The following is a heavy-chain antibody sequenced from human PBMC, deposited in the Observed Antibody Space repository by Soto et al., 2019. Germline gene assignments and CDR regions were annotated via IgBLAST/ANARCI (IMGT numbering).Heavy chain of an antibody. V-gene: IGHV3-48*01. J-gene: IGHJ4*02. CDR1: GFTFSSYS. D-gene: IGHD4-4*01. CDR3: ARLQAVASLDY. CDR2: ISSSSSTI. Sequence: GESLKISCAASGFTFSSYSMNWVRQAPGKGLEWVSYISSSSSTIYYADSVKGRFTISRDNAKNSLYLQMNSLRAEDTAVYYCARLQAVASLDYWGQGTLVTVSS.